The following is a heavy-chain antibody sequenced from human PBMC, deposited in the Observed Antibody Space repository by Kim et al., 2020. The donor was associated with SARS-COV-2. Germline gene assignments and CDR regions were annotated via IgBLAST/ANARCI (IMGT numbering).Heavy chain of an antibody. V-gene: IGHV3-9*01. D-gene: IGHD6-6*01. CDR2: ISWNSGSI. CDR1: GFTFDDYA. J-gene: IGHJ4*02. Sequence: GGSLRLSCAASGFTFDDYAMHWVRQAPGKGLEWVSGISWNSGSIGYADSVKGRFTISRDNAKNSLYLQMNSLRAEDTALYYCAKDMSSSVDLSFDYWGQGTLVTVSS. CDR3: AKDMSSSVDLSFDY.